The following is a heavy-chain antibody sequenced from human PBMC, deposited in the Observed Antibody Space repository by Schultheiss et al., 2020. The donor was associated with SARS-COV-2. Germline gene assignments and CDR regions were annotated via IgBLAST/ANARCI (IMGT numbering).Heavy chain of an antibody. Sequence: SETLSLTCTVSGGSISSSSYYWGWIRQPPGKGLEWIGSIYYSGSTNYNPSLKSRVTISVDTSKNQFSLKLSSVTAADTAVYYCARDRTLGYCSSTSCYRAFDIWGQGTMVTVSS. CDR1: GGSISSSSYY. V-gene: IGHV4-39*07. CDR2: IYYSGST. D-gene: IGHD2-2*01. J-gene: IGHJ3*02. CDR3: ARDRTLGYCSSTSCYRAFDI.